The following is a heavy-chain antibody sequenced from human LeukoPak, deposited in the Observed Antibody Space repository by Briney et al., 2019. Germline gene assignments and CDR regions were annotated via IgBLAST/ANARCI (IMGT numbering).Heavy chain of an antibody. J-gene: IGHJ4*02. CDR3: ARDLSGVTGYTYGRGIDY. V-gene: IGHV3-48*01. CDR2: ISRSSRTI. Sequence: GGSLRLSCTASGFTFSTSSMNWVRQAPGKGLEWLSFISRSSRTIYYADSVKGRFTISRDNAKTSLYLQMNSLRAEDTAVYYCARDLSGVTGYTYGRGIDYWGQGTLVTVSS. D-gene: IGHD5-18*01. CDR1: GFTFSTSS.